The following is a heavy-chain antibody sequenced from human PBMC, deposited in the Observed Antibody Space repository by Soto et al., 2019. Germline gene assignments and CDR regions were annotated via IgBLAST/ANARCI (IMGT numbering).Heavy chain of an antibody. J-gene: IGHJ6*03. CDR3: ARARSMVRGVMGYYYMDV. Sequence: PSETLSLTCAVYGGSFSGYYWSWIRQPPGKGLEWIGEINHSGSTNYNPSLKSRVTISVDTSKNQFSLKLSSVTAADTAVYYCARARSMVRGVMGYYYMDVWGKGTTVTVSS. CDR2: INHSGST. CDR1: GGSFSGYY. V-gene: IGHV4-34*01. D-gene: IGHD3-10*01.